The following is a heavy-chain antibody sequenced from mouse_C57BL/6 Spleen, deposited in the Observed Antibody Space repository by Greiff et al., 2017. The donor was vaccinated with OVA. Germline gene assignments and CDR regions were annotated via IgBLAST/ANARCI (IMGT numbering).Heavy chain of an antibody. J-gene: IGHJ2*01. CDR2: IDPEDGET. CDR3: ARWRYSNYEEFDD. V-gene: IGHV14-2*01. Sequence: EVQLQESGAELVKPGASVKLSCTASGFNIKDYYMHWVKQRTEQGLEWIGRIDPEDGETKYAPKFPGKATITADTSSNTAYLQLSSLTSEDTAVYYCARWRYSNYEEFDDWGKGTTLTVSS. D-gene: IGHD2-5*01. CDR1: GFNIKDYY.